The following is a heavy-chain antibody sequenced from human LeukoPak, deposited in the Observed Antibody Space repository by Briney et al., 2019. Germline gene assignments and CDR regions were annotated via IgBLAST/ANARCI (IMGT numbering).Heavy chain of an antibody. D-gene: IGHD3-3*01. CDR3: ARGNYDFWSGYYTTYYFDY. V-gene: IGHV4-30-2*01. CDR1: GGSISSGGYS. CDR2: IYHSGST. J-gene: IGHJ4*02. Sequence: PSETLSLTCAVSGGSISSGGYSWSWIRQPPGKGLEWIGYIYHSGSTYYNPSLKSRVTISVDRSKNQFSLKLSSVTAADTAVYYCARGNYDFWSGYYTTYYFDYWGQGTLVTVSS.